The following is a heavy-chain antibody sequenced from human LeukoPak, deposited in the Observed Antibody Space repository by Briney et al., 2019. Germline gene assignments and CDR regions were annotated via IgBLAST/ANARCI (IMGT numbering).Heavy chain of an antibody. CDR1: GFTFSSHW. CDR2: ISSDGSRP. J-gene: IGHJ4*02. V-gene: IGHV3-74*01. D-gene: IGHD1-26*01. Sequence: QGGGSLRLSCAASGFTFSSHWMHWVRQAPGKGLVWVSGISSDGSRPRYADSVNGRFTISRDNAKNTLYLQMNSLRAKDTAVYFCVRDGQGSTPLDYWGQGTLVTVSS. CDR3: VRDGQGSTPLDY.